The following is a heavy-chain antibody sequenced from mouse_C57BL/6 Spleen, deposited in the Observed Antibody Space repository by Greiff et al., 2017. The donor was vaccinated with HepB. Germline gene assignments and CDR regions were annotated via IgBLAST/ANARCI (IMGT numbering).Heavy chain of an antibody. CDR2: INPNNGGT. V-gene: IGHV1-26*01. D-gene: IGHD1-1*01. CDR1: GYTFTDYY. CDR3: AREGFMAGY. J-gene: IGHJ2*01. Sequence: VQLQQSGPELVKPGASVKISCKASGYTFTDYYMNWVKQSHGKSLEWIGDINPNNGGTSYNQKFKGKATLTVDKSSSTAYVELRSLTSEDSAVYYCAREGFMAGYWGQGTTLTVSS.